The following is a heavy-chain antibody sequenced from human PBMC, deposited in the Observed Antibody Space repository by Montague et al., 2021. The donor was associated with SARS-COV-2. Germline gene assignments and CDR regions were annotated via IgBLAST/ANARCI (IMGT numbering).Heavy chain of an antibody. CDR2: INNSGST. CDR1: GGSFSGYY. V-gene: IGHV4-34*01. D-gene: IGHD2-2*01. Sequence: SETLSLTCAVYGGSFSGYYWRWIRQPRGKGLEWIGEINNSGSTNXNPSLKSRVTISVDTSKNQFSLKLSSVTAADTAVEYCARLVVPAARYYYYYCYMDVWGKGTMVTVSS. J-gene: IGHJ6*03. CDR3: ARLVVPAARYYYYYCYMDV.